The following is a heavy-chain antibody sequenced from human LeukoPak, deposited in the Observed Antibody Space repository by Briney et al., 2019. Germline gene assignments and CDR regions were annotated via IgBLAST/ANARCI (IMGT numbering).Heavy chain of an antibody. Sequence: GGSLRLSCAASGFTFSGSSIHWVRQACGKGLEWVGLIRTKANTYATAYAASVTGRFTISRDDSKNTSYLQMNSLKTEDTALYFCTTSYSGNSWYDWFGPWGQGTLVTVSS. CDR1: GFTFSGSS. J-gene: IGHJ5*02. D-gene: IGHD6-13*01. V-gene: IGHV3-73*01. CDR3: TTSYSGNSWYDWFGP. CDR2: IRTKANTYAT.